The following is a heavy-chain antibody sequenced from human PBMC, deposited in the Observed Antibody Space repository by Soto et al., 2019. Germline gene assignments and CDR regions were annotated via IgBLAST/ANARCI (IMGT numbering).Heavy chain of an antibody. D-gene: IGHD4-17*01. Sequence: PGGSLRLSCAASGFTFRNYWMSWVRQAPGKGLEWVANIKQDGSDKYYVDSVKGRFTISRDNAKNSLYLQMNSLRAEDTAVYYCARPTSADYGDYGWDFWGQGTQVTVSS. CDR1: GFTFRNYW. CDR3: ARPTSADYGDYGWDF. V-gene: IGHV3-7*01. CDR2: IKQDGSDK. J-gene: IGHJ4*02.